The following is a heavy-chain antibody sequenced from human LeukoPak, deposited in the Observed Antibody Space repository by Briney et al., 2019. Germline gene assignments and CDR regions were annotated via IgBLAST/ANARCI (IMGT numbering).Heavy chain of an antibody. Sequence: SETLSLTCTVSGGSISSSSYYWGWIRQPPGKGLEWIGNIYHSGSTYYNPSLKSRVTISVDTSKNQFSLKLSSVTAADTAVYYCARHGGSGTFDYWGQGTLVTVSS. CDR2: IYHSGST. CDR3: ARHGGSGTFDY. CDR1: GGSISSSSYY. J-gene: IGHJ4*02. D-gene: IGHD2-15*01. V-gene: IGHV4-39*01.